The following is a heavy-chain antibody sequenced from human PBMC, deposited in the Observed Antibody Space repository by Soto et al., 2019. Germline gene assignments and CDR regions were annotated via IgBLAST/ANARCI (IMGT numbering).Heavy chain of an antibody. V-gene: IGHV3-23*01. Sequence: GGSLRLSCAASGFTFSTYSMNWVRQAPGKGLEWVSAITGGSRTTYYADSVRGRFIISRDNSKNTLFLQMNSLRLEDTAIYYCARDIKKDTSPSDYWGQGTRVTVSS. CDR1: GFTFSTYS. D-gene: IGHD2-2*01. J-gene: IGHJ4*02. CDR3: ARDIKKDTSPSDY. CDR2: ITGGSRTT.